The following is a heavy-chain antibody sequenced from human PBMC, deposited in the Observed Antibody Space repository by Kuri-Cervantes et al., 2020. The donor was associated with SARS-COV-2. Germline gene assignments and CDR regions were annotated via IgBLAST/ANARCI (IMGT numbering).Heavy chain of an antibody. V-gene: IGHV6-1*01. CDR1: GDSVSSNSAA. J-gene: IGHJ5*02. CDR2: TYYRSKWYN. D-gene: IGHD6-6*01. CDR3: ARVFAARGVDRFDP. Sequence: LRLSCAISGDSVSSNSAAWNWIRQSPSRGLEWLGRTYYRSKWYNDYAVSVKSRITINPDTSKNQFSLKLSSVTAADTAVYYCARVFAARGVDRFDPWGQGTLVTVSS.